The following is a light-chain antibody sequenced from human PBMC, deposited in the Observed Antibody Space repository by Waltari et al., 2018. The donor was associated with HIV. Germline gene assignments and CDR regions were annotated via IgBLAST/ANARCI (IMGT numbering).Light chain of an antibody. CDR1: ILRFYY. CDR2: GSN. CDR3: SSRDTTGKFWV. Sequence: SSELTQDPFVSVAPGQTARITCQGDILRFYYGRWYQQRPGQAPRLVFYGSNNRPSGIPDRFSGSTSGNTMSLTITATQAEDEGDFFCSSRDTTGKFWVFGSGT. V-gene: IGLV3-19*01. J-gene: IGLJ1*01.